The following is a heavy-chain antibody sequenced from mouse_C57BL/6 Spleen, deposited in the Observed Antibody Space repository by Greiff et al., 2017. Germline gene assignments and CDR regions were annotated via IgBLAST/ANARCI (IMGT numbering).Heavy chain of an antibody. V-gene: IGHV5-17*01. J-gene: IGHJ1*03. CDR1: GFTFSDYG. Sequence: EVQLVESGGGLVKPGGSLELSCAASGFTFSDYGMHWVRQAPEKGLEWVAYISSGISTIYSAETVKGRFTISRDNAKNTLFLQMTSLRSEDTAMYYCAKKVYYDFDGWYFAVWGTGTTVTVSS. CDR3: AKKVYYDFDGWYFAV. D-gene: IGHD2-4*01. CDR2: ISSGISTI.